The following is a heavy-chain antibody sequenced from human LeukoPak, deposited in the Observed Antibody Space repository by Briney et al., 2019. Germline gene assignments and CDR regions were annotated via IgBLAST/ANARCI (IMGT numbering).Heavy chain of an antibody. D-gene: IGHD3-22*01. CDR2: INTNTGNP. CDR3: ARGVQGTYYYDSSGYYYFDY. Sequence: GASVKVSCKASGYTFTSYAMNWVRQAPGQGLEWMGWINTNTGNPTYAQGFTGRFVFSLDTSVSTAYLQISSLKAEDTAVYYCARGVQGTYYYDSSGYYYFDYWGQGTLVTVSS. J-gene: IGHJ4*02. V-gene: IGHV7-4-1*02. CDR1: GYTFTSYA.